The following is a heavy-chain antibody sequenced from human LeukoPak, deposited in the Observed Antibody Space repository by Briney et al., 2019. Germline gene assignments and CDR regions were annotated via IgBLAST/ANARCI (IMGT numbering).Heavy chain of an antibody. V-gene: IGHV1-8*03. CDR2: MNPNSGNT. J-gene: IGHJ6*03. Sequence: ASVKVSCKASGYTFTSYDINWVRQATGQGLEWMGWMNPNSGNTGYAQKFQGRVTITRNTSISTAYMELNSLRAEDTAVYYCARGGRKSRGVDIVRKKETGYYYYMDVWGKGTTVTVSS. CDR1: GYTFTSYD. D-gene: IGHD2-15*01. CDR3: ARGGRKSRGVDIVRKKETGYYYYMDV.